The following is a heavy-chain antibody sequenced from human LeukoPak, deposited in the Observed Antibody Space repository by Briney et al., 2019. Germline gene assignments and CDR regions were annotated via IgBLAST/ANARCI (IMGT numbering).Heavy chain of an antibody. Sequence: PGGSLRLSCAASGFTFSTYWMHWVRQAPGKGLVWVSRINSDGSSTRYADPVKGRFTISRDNAEKSLFLQMNSLRDEDTAVYYCARDPGYSNTGVDAFDIWGRGTMVTVSS. D-gene: IGHD6-13*01. CDR3: ARDPGYSNTGVDAFDI. CDR2: INSDGSST. CDR1: GFTFSTYW. V-gene: IGHV3-74*01. J-gene: IGHJ3*02.